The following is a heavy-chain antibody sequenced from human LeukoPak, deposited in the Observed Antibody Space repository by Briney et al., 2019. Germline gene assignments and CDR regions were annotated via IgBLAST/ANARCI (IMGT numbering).Heavy chain of an antibody. CDR3: AASVAGVVYYYYYYMDV. J-gene: IGHJ6*03. V-gene: IGHV4-59*10. D-gene: IGHD6-19*01. CDR1: GGSFSGYY. Sequence: SETLSLTCAVYGGSFSGYYWSWIRQPPGKGLEWIGRIYTSGSTNYNPSLKSRVTMSVDTSKNQFSLKLSSVTAADTAVYYCAASVAGVVYYYYYYMDVWGKGTTVTVSS. CDR2: IYTSGST.